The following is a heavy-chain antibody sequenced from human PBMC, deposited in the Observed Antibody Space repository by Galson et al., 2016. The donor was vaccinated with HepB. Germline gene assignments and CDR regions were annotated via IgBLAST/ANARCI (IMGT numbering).Heavy chain of an antibody. Sequence: SLRLSCAVSGFTFRNHQMRWIRQVPGKGLMWVARIEGDGTSPIYAPSVKGRFTISSDSAENTVYLQMNRLRAEDTALYYCARDLSGPDHWGQGTQVTVSP. V-gene: IGHV3-74*01. CDR2: IEGDGTSP. J-gene: IGHJ4*02. CDR1: GFTFRNHQ. CDR3: ARDLSGPDH.